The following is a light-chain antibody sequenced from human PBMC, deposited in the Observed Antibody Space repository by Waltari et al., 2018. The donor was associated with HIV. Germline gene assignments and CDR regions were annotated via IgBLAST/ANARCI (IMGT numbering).Light chain of an antibody. J-gene: IGLJ3*02. Sequence: SSELTQPPSVSVPPGQTARITCSGDAMPNQYAYWYQQKPGQAPILIIYKDTERPSGIPVRVSGSASGTTVTLTISGVQAEDEADYHCQSADSSGAYWVFGGGTRLTVL. CDR3: QSADSSGAYWV. CDR1: AMPNQY. CDR2: KDT. V-gene: IGLV3-25*03.